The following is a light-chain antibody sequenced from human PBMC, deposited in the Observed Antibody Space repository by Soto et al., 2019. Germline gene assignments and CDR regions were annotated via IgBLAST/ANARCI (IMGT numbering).Light chain of an antibody. J-gene: IGKJ3*01. CDR2: DAS. V-gene: IGKV1-5*01. CDR1: QSISRW. CDR3: QQRNNWPSTT. Sequence: IQMTQSPSSLSASVGDRVTISCRASQSISRWLAWYQQKPGKAPKLLIYDASSLESGVPSRFSGSGSGTEFTLTISSLQSEDFAVYYCQQRNNWPSTTFGPGTKVDIK.